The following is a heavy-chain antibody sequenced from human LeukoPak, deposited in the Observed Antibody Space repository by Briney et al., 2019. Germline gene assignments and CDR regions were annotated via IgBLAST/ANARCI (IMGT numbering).Heavy chain of an antibody. J-gene: IGHJ4*02. D-gene: IGHD2-2*01. CDR1: GFTFSDYW. V-gene: IGHV3-7*01. CDR2: IKEDGSAK. Sequence: GGSLRLSCTASGFTFSDYWMTWVRQAPGKGLEWVANIKEDGSAKYYVDSVKGRFTISRDNAKNSLYLQMDSLRVEDTATYYCARWRGSTSERSDYWGQGTLVTVSS. CDR3: ARWRGSTSERSDY.